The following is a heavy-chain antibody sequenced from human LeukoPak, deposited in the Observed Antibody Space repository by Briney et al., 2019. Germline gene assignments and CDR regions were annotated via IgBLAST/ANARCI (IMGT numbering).Heavy chain of an antibody. J-gene: IGHJ4*02. CDR3: ARLTYSSGWYAAFDY. D-gene: IGHD6-19*01. CDR2: ISGSGGST. V-gene: IGHV3-23*01. CDR1: GFTSSSYA. Sequence: PGGSLRLSSAASGFTSSSYAMSWGRQAPGKGLEWVSAISGSGGSTYYADSVKGRFTISRDNSKNTLYLQMNSLRAEDTAVYYCARLTYSSGWYAAFDYWGQGTLVTVSS.